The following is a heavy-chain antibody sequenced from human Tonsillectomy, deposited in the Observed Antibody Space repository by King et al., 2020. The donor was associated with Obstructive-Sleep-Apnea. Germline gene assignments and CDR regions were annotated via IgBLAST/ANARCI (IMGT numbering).Heavy chain of an antibody. V-gene: IGHV4-59*01. D-gene: IGHD4-23*01. J-gene: IGHJ3*02. Sequence: QVQLQESGPGLVKPSETLSVTSTVSVGSISSYSWTWILQPPGKELEWIGYIYNTRSTHYNPSLKSRVTISIDTSKNQFSLKLSSVTAADTAVYYCARVWSTVVTNDAFDIWGQGTMVTVSS. CDR3: ARVWSTVVTNDAFDI. CDR1: VGSISSYS. CDR2: IYNTRST.